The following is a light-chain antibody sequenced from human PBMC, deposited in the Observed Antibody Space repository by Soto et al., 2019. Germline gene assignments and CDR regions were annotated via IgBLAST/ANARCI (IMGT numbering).Light chain of an antibody. J-gene: IGKJ5*01. Sequence: EIVLTQSPATLSLSPGERATLSWWASPSVTNYLAWYQQKPGQAPRLLIYGAFNRATGIPARFSGSGSGTDFTLTISSLEPEDFAVYYCQQRNIWPPVTFGQGTRLEIK. CDR3: QQRNIWPPVT. CDR1: PSVTNY. CDR2: GAF. V-gene: IGKV3-11*01.